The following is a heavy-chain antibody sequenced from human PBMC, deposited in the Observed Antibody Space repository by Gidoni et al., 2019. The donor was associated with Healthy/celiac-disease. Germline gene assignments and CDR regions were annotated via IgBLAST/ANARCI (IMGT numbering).Heavy chain of an antibody. CDR1: GGSSSSGGYS. V-gene: IGHV4-30-2*01. J-gene: IGHJ4*02. CDR2: SYHSGST. Sequence: QLQLQESGAGLVKPSQTRSRTGAGSGGSSSSGGYSWSWIRQPPGKGLEWIGYSYHSGSTYYNPSLKSRVTISVDRSKYQFSLKLSSVTAADTAVYYCARGGYGEYFAWREPLDYWGQGTLVTFSS. D-gene: IGHD3-9*01. CDR3: ARGGYGEYFAWREPLDY.